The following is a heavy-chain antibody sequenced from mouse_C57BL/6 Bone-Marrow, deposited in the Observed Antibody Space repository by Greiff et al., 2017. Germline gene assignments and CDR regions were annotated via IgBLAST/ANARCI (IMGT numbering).Heavy chain of an antibody. CDR1: GYTFTSYW. V-gene: IGHV1-64*01. Sequence: VKLQQPGAELVKPGASVKLSCKASGYTFTSYWMHWVKQRPGQGLEWIGMIHPNSGSTNYNEKFKSKATLTVDKSSSTAYMQLSSLTSEDSAVYYCAPLYYGSRGDYWGQGTTLTVSS. J-gene: IGHJ2*01. CDR2: IHPNSGST. CDR3: APLYYGSRGDY. D-gene: IGHD1-1*01.